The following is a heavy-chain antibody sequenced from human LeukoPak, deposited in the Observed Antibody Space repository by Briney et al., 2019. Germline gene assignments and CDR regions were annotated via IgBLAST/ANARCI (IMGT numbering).Heavy chain of an antibody. CDR3: TRWGSSGWYYYFDY. CDR1: GFTFGDYA. CDR2: IRSKAYGGTT. Sequence: GGSLRLSCTASGFTFGDYATSWVRQAPGKGLEWVGFIRSKAYGGTTEYAASVKGRFTISRDDSKSIAYLQMNSLKTEDTAVYYCTRWGSSGWYYYFDYWGQGTLVTVSS. J-gene: IGHJ4*02. V-gene: IGHV3-49*04. D-gene: IGHD6-19*01.